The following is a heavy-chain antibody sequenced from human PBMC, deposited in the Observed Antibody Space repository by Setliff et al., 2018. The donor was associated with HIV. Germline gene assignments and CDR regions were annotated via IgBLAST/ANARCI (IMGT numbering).Heavy chain of an antibody. V-gene: IGHV3-23*01. J-gene: IGHJ3*02. Sequence: GGSLRLSCAASGFTFSTYAMNWVRQAPGKGLEWVSIISGNGGSTYYADSVKGRFTISRDNFKNTLYLQMNSLRAEDTAVYYSAKGESDYTSGSNDAFDIWGQGTVVTVSS. D-gene: IGHD4-4*01. CDR1: GFTFSTYA. CDR3: AKGESDYTSGSNDAFDI. CDR2: ISGNGGST.